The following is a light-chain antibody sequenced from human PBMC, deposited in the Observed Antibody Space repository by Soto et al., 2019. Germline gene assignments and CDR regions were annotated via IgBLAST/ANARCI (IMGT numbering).Light chain of an antibody. CDR1: QSISSSY. V-gene: IGKV3-15*01. Sequence: IVLTQSPGTLSLSPLEMATLSFRASQSISSSYLAWYQQKPGQTPRLLIYGASTRATGIPARFSGSGSGTEFTLTISSLQSEDFAVYYCQQYNNWPGTLGQGTKVDIK. CDR3: QQYNNWPGT. CDR2: GAS. J-gene: IGKJ1*01.